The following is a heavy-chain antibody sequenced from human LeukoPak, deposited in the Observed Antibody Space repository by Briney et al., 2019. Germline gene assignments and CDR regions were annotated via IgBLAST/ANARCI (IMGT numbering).Heavy chain of an antibody. D-gene: IGHD1-26*01. CDR1: GGSISSSSDY. CDR2: IYYSENA. V-gene: IGHV4-39*01. CDR3: ARRTYSASYWKHFDY. J-gene: IGHJ4*02. Sequence: SETLSLTCTVSGGSISSSSDYWGWIRQAPGKGLEWIGSIYYSENAYYNSSLKSRVTISVDTSKNQFSLKLNSVTAADTAVYFCARRTYSASYWKHFDYWGQGTLVTVSS.